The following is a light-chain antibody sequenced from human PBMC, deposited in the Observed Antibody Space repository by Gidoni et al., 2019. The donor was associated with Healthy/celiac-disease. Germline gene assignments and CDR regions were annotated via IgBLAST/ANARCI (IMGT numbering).Light chain of an antibody. V-gene: IGKV3-11*01. CDR3: QQRSNWPPIT. CDR1: QSVSSY. J-gene: IGKJ5*01. Sequence: SVFTHSPATLSLSPGERATLSCSSSQSVSSYLAWYHQNPGQAPRLLIYDASNRATGIPARVSGSGSGTDVTLTISSLVPEDFAVYYCQQRSNWPPITFGQXTRLDIK. CDR2: DAS.